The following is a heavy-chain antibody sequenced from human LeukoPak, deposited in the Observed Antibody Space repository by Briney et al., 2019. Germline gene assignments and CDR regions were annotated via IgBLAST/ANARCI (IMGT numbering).Heavy chain of an antibody. CDR2: INPNSGGT. CDR3: ARASGDFCTSSTCLKSLYYYYMDV. Sequence: ASVKVSCKASGYTFTGYYMHWVRQAPGQGLEWMGWINPNSGGTNYAQKFQGRATMTRDTSISTAYMELNRLRSDDTAVYYCARASGDFCTSSTCLKSLYYYYMDVWGKGTTVTVSS. V-gene: IGHV1-2*02. CDR1: GYTFTGYY. D-gene: IGHD2-2*01. J-gene: IGHJ6*03.